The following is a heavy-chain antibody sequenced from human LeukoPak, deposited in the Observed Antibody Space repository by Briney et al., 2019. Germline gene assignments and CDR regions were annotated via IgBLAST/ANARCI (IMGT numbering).Heavy chain of an antibody. CDR3: AREVGYGATDAFDI. CDR2: IRYDGSNK. D-gene: IGHD4/OR15-4a*01. CDR1: GFTFSTYN. J-gene: IGHJ3*02. V-gene: IGHV3-30*02. Sequence: GGSLRLSCAASGFTFSTYNMNWVRQAPGKGLEWVAFIRYDGSNKYYADSVKGRFTISRDNAKNSLYLQMNSLRAGDTAVYYCAREVGYGATDAFDIWGQGTMVTVSS.